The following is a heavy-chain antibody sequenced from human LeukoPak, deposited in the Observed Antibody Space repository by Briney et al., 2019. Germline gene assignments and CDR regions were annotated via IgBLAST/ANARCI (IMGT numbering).Heavy chain of an antibody. D-gene: IGHD3-10*02. CDR1: GFTFSAYA. V-gene: IGHV3-23*01. CDR3: ARDLHYVAMDV. Sequence: GGSLRLSCEASGFTFSAYAMTWVRQAPGKGLEWVSSIGRDNKPHYSESVKGRFAISRDNSKKILFLHLNSLRAEDTALYYCARDLHYVAMDVWGQGTTVTVSS. CDR2: IGRDNKP. J-gene: IGHJ6*02.